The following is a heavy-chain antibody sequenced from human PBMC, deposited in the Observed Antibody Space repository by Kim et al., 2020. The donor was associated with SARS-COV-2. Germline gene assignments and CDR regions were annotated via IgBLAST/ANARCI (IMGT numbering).Heavy chain of an antibody. CDR3: ARDCRKRRGYSYGFADY. CDR1: GYTFTSYY. V-gene: IGHV1-46*01. Sequence: ASVKVSCKSSGYTFTSYYMHWVRQAPGQGLEWMGIINPSGGSTSYAQKFQGRVTTTRDTSTSTVYMELSSLRSEDTAVYYCARDCRKRRGYSYGFADYWGQGTLVTVSS. CDR2: INPSGGST. J-gene: IGHJ4*02. D-gene: IGHD5-18*01.